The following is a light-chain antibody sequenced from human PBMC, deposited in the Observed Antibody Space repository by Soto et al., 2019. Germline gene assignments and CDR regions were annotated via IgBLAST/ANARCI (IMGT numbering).Light chain of an antibody. CDR1: QSVSSSY. CDR3: QQYGSSPLT. Sequence: ENVLTQSPGTLSLSPGERATLSCRASQSVSSSYLAWYQQKPGQAPRLLIYGTSSRATGIPDRFSGSGSGTDFTLTISRLEPEDFAVYYCQQYGSSPLTFGGGTKGDIK. V-gene: IGKV3-20*01. CDR2: GTS. J-gene: IGKJ4*01.